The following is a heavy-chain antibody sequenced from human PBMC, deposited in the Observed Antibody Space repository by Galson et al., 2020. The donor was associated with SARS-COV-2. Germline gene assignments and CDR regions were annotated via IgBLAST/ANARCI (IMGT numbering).Heavy chain of an antibody. CDR3: ARDWEGFEWLFSSNHPSSDY. CDR2: ISGHNAKT. Sequence: ASVKVSCKASGYTFRNFGISWVRQAPGQGLEWMGWISGHNAKTNYAQKFQDRVTLTTDTSTSTAYLYLRSLRSDDTAVYYCARDWEGFEWLFSSNHPSSDYWGQGTLVTVSS. D-gene: IGHD3-3*01. V-gene: IGHV1-18*01. J-gene: IGHJ4*02. CDR1: GYTFRNFG.